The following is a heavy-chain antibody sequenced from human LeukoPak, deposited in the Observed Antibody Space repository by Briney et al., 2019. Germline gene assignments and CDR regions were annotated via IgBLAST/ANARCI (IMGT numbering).Heavy chain of an antibody. V-gene: IGHV4-34*01. CDR3: ARAYKRSCYVWYYFDY. J-gene: IGHJ4*02. CDR2: INHSGST. CDR1: GGSFSGYY. Sequence: SETLALTCAVYGGSFSGYYWSWIRQPPGKGLEWIGEINHSGSTNYNPSVKGRVTISVDTSKDQFSLKLSSVTAADTAVYYCARAYKRSCYVWYYFDYWGQGTLVTVSS. D-gene: IGHD2-15*01.